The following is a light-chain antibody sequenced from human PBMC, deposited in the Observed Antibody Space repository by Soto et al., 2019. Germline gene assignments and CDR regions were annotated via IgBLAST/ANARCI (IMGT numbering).Light chain of an antibody. CDR2: DAS. J-gene: IGKJ4*01. Sequence: EIVLTQSPATLSLSPGDRATLSCRASQSVGSYLGWYQQKPGQAPRLLINDASNRATGIPARFSGSGSGTGFTLTISSHEPEDSAVYFCQHRSSSLTFGGGTKVDIK. V-gene: IGKV3-11*01. CDR1: QSVGSY. CDR3: QHRSSSLT.